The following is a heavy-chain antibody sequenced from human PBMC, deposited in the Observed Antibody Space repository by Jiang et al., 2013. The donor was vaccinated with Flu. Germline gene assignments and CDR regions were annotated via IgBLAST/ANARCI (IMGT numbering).Heavy chain of an antibody. J-gene: IGHJ3*02. CDR2: IYSGGST. D-gene: IGHD3-22*01. CDR3: ARDPSDSSGYYFGAFDI. Sequence: AASGFTVSSNYMSWVRQAPGKGLEWVSVIYSGGSTYYADSVKGRFTISRDNSKNTLYLQMNSLRAEDTAVYYCARDPSDSSGYYFGAFDIWGQGTMVTVSS. CDR1: GFTVSSNY. V-gene: IGHV3-66*01.